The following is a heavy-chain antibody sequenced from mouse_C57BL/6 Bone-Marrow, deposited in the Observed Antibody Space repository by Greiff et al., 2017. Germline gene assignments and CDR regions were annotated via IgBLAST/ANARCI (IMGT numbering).Heavy chain of an antibody. J-gene: IGHJ2*01. CDR1: GYTFTDYE. CDR3: TVLYYYGSSYY. CDR2: IDPETGGT. Sequence: QVQLQQSGAELVRPGASVTLSCKASGYTFTDYEMHWVKQTPVHGLEWIGAIDPETGGTAYNQKFKGKAILTADKSSSTAYMELRSLTSEDSAVXYCTVLYYYGSSYYWGQGTTLTVSS. V-gene: IGHV1-15*01. D-gene: IGHD1-1*01.